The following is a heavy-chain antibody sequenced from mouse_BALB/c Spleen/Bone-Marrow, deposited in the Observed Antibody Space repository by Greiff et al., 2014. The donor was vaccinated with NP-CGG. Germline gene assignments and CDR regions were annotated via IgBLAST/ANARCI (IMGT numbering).Heavy chain of an antibody. CDR1: GYAFSSSW. V-gene: IGHV1-82*01. CDR3: ARWGNTSYYFDY. D-gene: IGHD5-2*01. CDR2: IYPGDGDT. Sequence: VQLQQSGPELVKPGASVKISCKASGYAFSSSWMNWVKQRPGQGLEWIGRIYPGDGDTNYNGKFKGKATLTADESSSTAYMQLSSLASVDSAAYFCARWGNTSYYFDYWGQGTTLTVSS. J-gene: IGHJ2*01.